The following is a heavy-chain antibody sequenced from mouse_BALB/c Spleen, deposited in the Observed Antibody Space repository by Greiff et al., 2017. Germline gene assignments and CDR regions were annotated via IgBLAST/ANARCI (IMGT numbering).Heavy chain of an antibody. CDR2: ISSGGGST. CDR1: GFAFSSYD. D-gene: IGHD4-1*01. Sequence: DVQLVESGGGLVKPGGSLKLSCAASGFAFSSYDMSWVRQTPEKRLEWVAYISSGGGSTYYPDTVKGRFTISRDNAKNTLYLQMSSLKSEDTAMYYCARHPRTGNYAMDYWGQGTSVTVSS. V-gene: IGHV5-12-1*01. CDR3: ARHPRTGNYAMDY. J-gene: IGHJ4*01.